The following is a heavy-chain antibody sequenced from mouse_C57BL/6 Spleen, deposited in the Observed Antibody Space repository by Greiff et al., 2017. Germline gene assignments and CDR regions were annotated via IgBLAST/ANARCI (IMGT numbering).Heavy chain of an antibody. Sequence: EVKLMESGGDLVKPGGSLKLSCAASGFTFSSYGMSWVRQTPDKRLEWVATISSGGSYTYYPDSVKGRFTISRDNAKNTLYLQMSSLKSEDTAMYYCARGGNYFYYAMDYWGQGTSVTVSS. CDR3: ARGGNYFYYAMDY. CDR1: GFTFSSYG. CDR2: ISSGGSYT. J-gene: IGHJ4*01. V-gene: IGHV5-6*01. D-gene: IGHD2-1*01.